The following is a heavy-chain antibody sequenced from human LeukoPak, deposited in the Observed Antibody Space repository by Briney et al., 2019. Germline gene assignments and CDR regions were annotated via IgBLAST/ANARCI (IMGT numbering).Heavy chain of an antibody. CDR3: ARAGSHYYGSGSGFYFDY. V-gene: IGHV3-48*02. J-gene: IGHJ4*02. Sequence: GGSLRRSCAASGFSFSSYSMNWVRQAPGKGLEWVSYIRSSSSTIYYADSVKGRFTISRDNAKNSLYLQMNSLRDEDTAVYYCARAGSHYYGSGSGFYFDYWGQGTLVTVSS. CDR1: GFSFSSYS. CDR2: IRSSSSTI. D-gene: IGHD3-10*01.